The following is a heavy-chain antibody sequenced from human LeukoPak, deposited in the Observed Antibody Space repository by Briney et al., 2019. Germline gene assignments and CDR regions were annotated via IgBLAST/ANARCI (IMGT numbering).Heavy chain of an antibody. CDR2: IYPGGSDT. V-gene: IGHV5-51*01. D-gene: IGHD3-10*01. Sequence: GESLKISCKGSGYSFTSYWIGWVRQMPGKGLEWMGIIYPGGSDTRYSPSFQGQVTISADKSISTAYLQWSSLKASDTAMYYCARRGPDYYGSGSYPLYYFDYWAREPWSPSPQ. J-gene: IGHJ4*02. CDR1: GYSFTSYW. CDR3: ARRGPDYYGSGSYPLYYFDY.